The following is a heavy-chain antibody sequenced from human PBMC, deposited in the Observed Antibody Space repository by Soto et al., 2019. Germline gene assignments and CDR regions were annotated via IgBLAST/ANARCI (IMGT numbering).Heavy chain of an antibody. CDR1: GFTFDDYA. Sequence: EVQLVESGGGLVQPDRSLRLSCAASGFTFDDYAMHWVRQGPGKGLEWVSGISWNSGGIGYADSVKGRFTISRDNAKNSLYLRMARLRPDDRDFYYCAKSPQDILIGSAFDYWGQGTLVTVSS. CDR3: AKSPQDILIGSAFDY. J-gene: IGHJ4*02. V-gene: IGHV3-9*01. D-gene: IGHD3-9*01. CDR2: ISWNSGGI.